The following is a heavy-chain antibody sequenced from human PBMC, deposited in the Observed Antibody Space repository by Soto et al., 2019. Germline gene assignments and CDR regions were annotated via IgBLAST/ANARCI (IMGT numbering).Heavy chain of an antibody. CDR2: IKQDGSEK. CDR3: ARRKGDGVGIWWLRWYFDY. V-gene: IGHV3-7*01. D-gene: IGHD5-12*01. CDR1: GFTFSSYW. J-gene: IGHJ4*02. Sequence: EVQLVESGGGLVQPGGSLRLSCAASGFTFSSYWMSWVRQAPGKGLEWVANIKQDGSEKYYVDSVKGRFTISRDNAKNSLYLQMNSLRAEDTAVYYCARRKGDGVGIWWLRWYFDYWGQGTLVTVSS.